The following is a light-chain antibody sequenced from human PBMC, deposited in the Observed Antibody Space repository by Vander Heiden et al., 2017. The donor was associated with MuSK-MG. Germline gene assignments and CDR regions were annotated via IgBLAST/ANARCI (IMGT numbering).Light chain of an antibody. J-gene: IGKJ4*01. CDR3: QQDGSPPHT. V-gene: IGKV3-20*01. CDR2: GAS. CDR1: QSVSSSY. Sequence: EIVLTQSPGTMSLSPGERATLSCRASQSVSSSYLAWYQQKPGQAPRLLIYGASSRATGNPDQVRGRWSWTDFTLNISRTGPEDLAVDHFQQDGSPPHTFGGGTKVEIK.